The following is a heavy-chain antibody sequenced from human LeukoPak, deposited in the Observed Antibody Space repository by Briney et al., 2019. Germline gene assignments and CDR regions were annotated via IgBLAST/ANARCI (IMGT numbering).Heavy chain of an antibody. D-gene: IGHD5-18*01. V-gene: IGHV4-59*01. J-gene: IGHJ5*02. CDR3: ARGEYNYGGHNWFDP. CDR2: LSYSGST. CDR1: GGSISSYY. Sequence: SETLSLTCTVSGGSISSYYWSWIRQPPGKGLEWIGYLSYSGSTNYNPSLKSRVTISVDTSKNQFSLKLSSVTAADTAVYYCARGEYNYGGHNWFDPWGQGILVTVSS.